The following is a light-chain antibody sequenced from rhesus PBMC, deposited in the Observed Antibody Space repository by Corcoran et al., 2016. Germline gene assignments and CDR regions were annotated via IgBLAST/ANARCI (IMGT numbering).Light chain of an antibody. V-gene: IGKV1-38*01. Sequence: DIQLTQSPSSLSASVGDRVTITCRASQGITTYLAWYQQNPGKAPKLLIYDASILQSGVPSRFSGSGSGTDFTLTISKLQPEDFAVYYCQQRKSYPLTFGGGTKVEIK. CDR1: QGITTY. CDR2: DAS. J-gene: IGKJ4*01. CDR3: QQRKSYPLT.